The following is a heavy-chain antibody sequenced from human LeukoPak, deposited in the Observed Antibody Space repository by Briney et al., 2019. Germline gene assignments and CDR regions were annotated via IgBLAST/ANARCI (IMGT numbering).Heavy chain of an antibody. D-gene: IGHD6-19*01. CDR2: INYFGST. V-gene: IGHV4-39*01. Sequence: SETLSLTCSVSGGSISSSSYYWGWIRQPPGKGLEWIASINYFGSTYYNPSLKSRVTMSVDTSNSQFSLNLRSVTAADTAVYYCARPVAGDAFDIWGQGTMVAVST. J-gene: IGHJ3*02. CDR1: GGSISSSSYY. CDR3: ARPVAGDAFDI.